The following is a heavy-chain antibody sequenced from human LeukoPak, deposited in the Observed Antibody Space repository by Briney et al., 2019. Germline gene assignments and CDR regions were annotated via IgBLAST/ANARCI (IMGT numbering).Heavy chain of an antibody. CDR3: ARAFYTDDYGHY. J-gene: IGHJ4*02. V-gene: IGHV1-18*01. CDR2: ISAYNGNT. Sequence: GASVKVSCKASGGTFSSYAISWVRQAPGQGLEWMGWISAYNGNTNYAQKLQGRVTMTTDTSTSTAYMELRSLRSDDTAVYYCARAFYTDDYGHYWGQGTLATVSS. D-gene: IGHD4-17*01. CDR1: GGTFSSYA.